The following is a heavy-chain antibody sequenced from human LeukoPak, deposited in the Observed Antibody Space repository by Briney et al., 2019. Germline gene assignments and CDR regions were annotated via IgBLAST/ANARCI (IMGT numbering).Heavy chain of an antibody. Sequence: PSETLSLTCAVYGGSFSGYYWSWIRQPPGKGLEWIGEINHSGSTNYNPSLKSRVTISVDTSKNQFSLKLSSVTAADTAVYYCAREGVRYRSSTSCSWFDYWGQGTLVTVSS. J-gene: IGHJ4*02. CDR2: INHSGST. CDR1: GGSFSGYY. D-gene: IGHD2-2*01. V-gene: IGHV4-34*01. CDR3: AREGVRYRSSTSCSWFDY.